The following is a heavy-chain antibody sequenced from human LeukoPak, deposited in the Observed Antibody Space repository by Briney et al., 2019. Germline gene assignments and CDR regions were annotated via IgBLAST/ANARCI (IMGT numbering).Heavy chain of an antibody. V-gene: IGHV1-24*01. CDR2: FDPEDGET. J-gene: IGHJ4*02. CDR3: ATAVSNWNYFDY. D-gene: IGHD1-1*01. CDR1: GYTLTELS. Sequence: GASVKVSCKVSGYTLTELSMHWVRQAPGKGLEWMGGFDPEDGETIYAQKFQGRVTMTEDTSTDTAYMELSSLRSEDTAVYYCATAVSNWNYFDYWDQGTLVTVSS.